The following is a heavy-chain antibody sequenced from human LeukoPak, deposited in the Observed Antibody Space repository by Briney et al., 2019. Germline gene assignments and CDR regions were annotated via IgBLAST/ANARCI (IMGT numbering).Heavy chain of an antibody. CDR3: AKGYCSGNNCYSGVFDF. V-gene: IGHV3-30*04. J-gene: IGHJ4*02. Sequence: GGSLRLSCAASGFTFSSYAMHWVRQAPGKGLEWVAVISYDGSNKYYADSVKGRFTISRDNSKNTLYLQMNSLRVEGTAAYYCAKGYCSGNNCYSGVFDFWGQGTLVTVSS. CDR2: ISYDGSNK. CDR1: GFTFSSYA. D-gene: IGHD2-15*01.